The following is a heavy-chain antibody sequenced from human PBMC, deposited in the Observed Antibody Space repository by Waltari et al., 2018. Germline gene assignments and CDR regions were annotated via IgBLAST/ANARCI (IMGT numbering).Heavy chain of an antibody. J-gene: IGHJ6*03. CDR2: IIPVCRTI. Sequence: QIQLVQSGAELQKPGSSVKVSCKASGVNFSSYGISWVRQAPGQGQEWMGGIIPVCRTIHDAQRLPVRVTTTEEESTSTAYMEVRSLASEDTAVYYCARCYHPRSGTSRRAHYMDVWCKGTTVTISS. D-gene: IGHD3-10*01. V-gene: IGHV1-69*12. CDR3: ARCYHPRSGTSRRAHYMDV. CDR1: GVNFSSYG.